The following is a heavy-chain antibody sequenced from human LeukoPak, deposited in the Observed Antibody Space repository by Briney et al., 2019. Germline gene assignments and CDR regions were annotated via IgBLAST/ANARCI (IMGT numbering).Heavy chain of an antibody. CDR3: ASQGESLSFDY. D-gene: IGHD3-16*01. CDR1: GGSISSGGYY. Sequence: SETLSLTCTVSGGSISSGGYYWSWIRQHPGKGLEWIGYIYYSGSTYYNPSLKSRVTISVDTSKNQFSLKLSSVTAAGTAVYYCASQGESLSFDYWGQGTLVTVSS. J-gene: IGHJ4*02. V-gene: IGHV4-31*03. CDR2: IYYSGST.